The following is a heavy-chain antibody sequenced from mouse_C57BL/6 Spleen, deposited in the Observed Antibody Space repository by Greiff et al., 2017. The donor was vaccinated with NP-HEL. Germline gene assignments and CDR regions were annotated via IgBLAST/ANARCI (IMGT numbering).Heavy chain of an antibody. Sequence: QVQLQQPGAELVKPGASVKLSCKASGYTFTSYWMHWVKQRPGQGLEWIGMIHPNSGSTNYNEKFKSKATLTVDKSSSTAYLQLSSLTSEDSAVYYCARPPYDYSDYYAMDYWGQGTSVTVSS. J-gene: IGHJ4*01. CDR2: IHPNSGST. CDR3: ARPPYDYSDYYAMDY. V-gene: IGHV1-64*01. D-gene: IGHD2-4*01. CDR1: GYTFTSYW.